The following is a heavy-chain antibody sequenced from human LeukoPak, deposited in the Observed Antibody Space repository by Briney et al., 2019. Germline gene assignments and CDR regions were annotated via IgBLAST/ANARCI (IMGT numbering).Heavy chain of an antibody. CDR2: INQDGSKE. CDR3: VRGGRVSGYDLPDY. CDR1: GFTFSNYW. V-gene: IGHV3-7*01. J-gene: IGHJ4*02. D-gene: IGHD5-12*01. Sequence: GGSLRLSCAASGFTFSNYWMTWVRQAPGKGLEWVAHINQDGSKEYYMDSVKARFTISRDNAKNSLSLQMNSLRAEDTAVYYCVRGGRVSGYDLPDYWGQGTLVTVSS.